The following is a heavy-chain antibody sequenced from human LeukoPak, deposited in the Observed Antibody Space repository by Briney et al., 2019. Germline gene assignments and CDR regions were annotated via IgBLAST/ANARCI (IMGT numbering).Heavy chain of an antibody. CDR3: ARDRYDRPFDY. CDR1: GFTVSSNY. J-gene: IGHJ4*02. Sequence: GSLRLSCAASGFTVSSNYMSWVRQAPGKGLEWVSVIYSGGSTYYADSVKGRFTISRDNSKNTLYLQMNSLRAEDTAVYYCARDRYDRPFDYWGQGTLVTASS. D-gene: IGHD3-16*01. V-gene: IGHV3-53*01. CDR2: IYSGGST.